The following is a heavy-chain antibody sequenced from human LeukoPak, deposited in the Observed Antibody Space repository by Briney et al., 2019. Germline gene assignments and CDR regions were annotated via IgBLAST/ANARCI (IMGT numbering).Heavy chain of an antibody. J-gene: IGHJ4*02. CDR3: AKERAGFGANDY. CDR1: GFTFSRYD. V-gene: IGHV3-23*01. D-gene: IGHD3-10*01. Sequence: GRSLRLSCAASGFTFSRYDMSWVRQAPGKWRKWGSTVSTTGGDTYYADSFKGRFTFSRDNSKNTLYLQMRSLRAEDTTAYYCAKERAGFGANDYWGQGTLVTVSS. CDR2: VSTTGGDT.